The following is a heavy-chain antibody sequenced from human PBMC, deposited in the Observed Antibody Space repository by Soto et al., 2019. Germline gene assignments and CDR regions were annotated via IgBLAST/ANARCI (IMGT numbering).Heavy chain of an antibody. CDR3: ARVWGWYFDY. CDR2: IYYSGST. V-gene: IGHV4-59*01. J-gene: IGHJ4*02. CDR1: GGSISSYY. D-gene: IGHD6-19*01. Sequence: QVQLQESGPGLVKPSETLSLTCTVSGGSISSYYWSWIRQPPGKGLEWIGYIYYSGSTNYNPSLKSPVTRSVDTSKNQFSLKLISVNAAETAVYYCARVWGWYFDYWGQGTLVTVSS.